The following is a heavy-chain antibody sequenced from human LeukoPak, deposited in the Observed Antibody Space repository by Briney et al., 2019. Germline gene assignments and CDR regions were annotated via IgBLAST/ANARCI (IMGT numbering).Heavy chain of an antibody. CDR2: IYSDNT. Sequence: GGSLRLSCTVSGFTVSSNSMSWVRQAPGKGLEWVSFIYSDNTHYSDSVKGRFTISRDNSKNTLYLQMNSLRAEDTAVYYCARRTHTYYYDSSGYYDYWGQGTLVTVSS. V-gene: IGHV3-53*01. CDR3: ARRTHTYYYDSSGYYDY. CDR1: GFTVSSNS. D-gene: IGHD3-22*01. J-gene: IGHJ4*02.